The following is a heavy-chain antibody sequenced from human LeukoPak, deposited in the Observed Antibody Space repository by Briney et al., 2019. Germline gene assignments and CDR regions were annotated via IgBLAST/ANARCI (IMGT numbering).Heavy chain of an antibody. J-gene: IGHJ5*02. CDR2: INPNSGGT. V-gene: IGHV1-2*02. CDR3: AREYYYGSGSYYKRVDWFDP. CDR1: GYTFTSYG. D-gene: IGHD3-10*01. Sequence: ASVKVSCKASGYTFTSYGISWVRQAPGQGLEWMGWINPNSGGTNYAQKFQGRVTMTRDTSISTAYMELSRLRSDDTAVYYCAREYYYGSGSYYKRVDWFDPWGQGTLVTVSS.